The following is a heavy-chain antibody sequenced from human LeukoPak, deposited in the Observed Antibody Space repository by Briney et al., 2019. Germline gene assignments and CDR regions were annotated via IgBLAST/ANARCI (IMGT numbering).Heavy chain of an antibody. V-gene: IGHV4-59*12. Sequence: SETLSLTCTVSGGSISSYYWSWIRQPPGKGLEWIGYIYYSGSTNYNPSLKSRVTMSVDTSKNQFSLKLSSVTAADTAVYYCAKGYSGYEGAVVAWGQGTLVTVSS. CDR2: IYYSGST. J-gene: IGHJ5*02. CDR3: AKGYSGYEGAVVA. D-gene: IGHD5-12*01. CDR1: GGSISSYY.